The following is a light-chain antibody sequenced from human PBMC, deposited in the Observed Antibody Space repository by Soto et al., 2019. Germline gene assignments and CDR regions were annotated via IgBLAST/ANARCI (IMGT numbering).Light chain of an antibody. J-gene: IGKJ5*01. CDR2: GAS. Sequence: DIQMTQSPSSLSASLGDRFTITCRASQSIRSYLNWYQQKPGKAPNLLIYGASSLHSGVPSRFSGSGSGTDFTLTISSLQPEDSATYYCQQSYSTITFGQGTRLE. CDR1: QSIRSY. V-gene: IGKV1-39*01. CDR3: QQSYSTIT.